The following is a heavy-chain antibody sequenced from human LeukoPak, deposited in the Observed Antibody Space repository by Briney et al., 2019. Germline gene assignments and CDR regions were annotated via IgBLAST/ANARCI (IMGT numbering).Heavy chain of an antibody. V-gene: IGHV4-34*01. CDR1: GGSFSGYY. D-gene: IGHD2-2*01. CDR2: INHSGST. Sequence: SETLSLTCAVYGGSFSGYYWSWIRQPPGKGLEGIGEINHSGSTNYNPSLKSRVTISVDTSENQFSLNLTSVPAADTAMYYCAGSTHYYYMDLWGKGTTVTVSS. CDR3: AGSTHYYYMDL. J-gene: IGHJ6*03.